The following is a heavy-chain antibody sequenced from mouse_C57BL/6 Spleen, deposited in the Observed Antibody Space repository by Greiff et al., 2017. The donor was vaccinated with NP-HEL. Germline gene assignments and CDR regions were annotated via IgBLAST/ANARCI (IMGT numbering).Heavy chain of an antibody. D-gene: IGHD2-2*01. CDR1: GYTFTSYG. Sequence: VQVVESGAELAKPGASVKLSCKASGYTFTSYGMNWVKQRPGQGLEWIGYINPSSGCTKYNQKFKDKATLTADKSSSTAYMQLSSLTYGDSAVYYCASLMVTTVDYWGQGTTLTVSS. CDR3: ASLMVTTVDY. J-gene: IGHJ2*01. CDR2: INPSSGCT. V-gene: IGHV1-7*01.